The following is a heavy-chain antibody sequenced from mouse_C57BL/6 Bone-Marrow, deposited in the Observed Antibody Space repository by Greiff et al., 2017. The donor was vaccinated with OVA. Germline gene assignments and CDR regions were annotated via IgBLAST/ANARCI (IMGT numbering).Heavy chain of an antibody. J-gene: IGHJ4*01. D-gene: IGHD1-1*01. CDR2: ISSGGSYT. Sequence: DVKLVESGGDLVKPGGFLKLSCAASGFTFSSYGMSWVRQTPDKRLEWVATISSGGSYTYYPDSVKGRFTISRDNAKNTLYLQMSSLKSEDTAMYYCARRYYGSLYAMDYWGQGTSVTVSS. V-gene: IGHV5-6*02. CDR1: GFTFSSYG. CDR3: ARRYYGSLYAMDY.